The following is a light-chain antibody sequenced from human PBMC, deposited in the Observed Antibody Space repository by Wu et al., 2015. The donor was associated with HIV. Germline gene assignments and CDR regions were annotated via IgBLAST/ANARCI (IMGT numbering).Light chain of an antibody. Sequence: ETVLTQSPGTLSLSPGERATLSCRASQTIRSSSLTWFQKKPGQAPRVLIYGASTRATGTPDRFSGRGSGTIFTLTITRLEPEDFAVYYCHQFGTSPWTFGQGTKVEIK. CDR2: GAS. CDR1: QTIRSSS. CDR3: HQFGTSPWT. V-gene: IGKV3-20*01. J-gene: IGKJ1*01.